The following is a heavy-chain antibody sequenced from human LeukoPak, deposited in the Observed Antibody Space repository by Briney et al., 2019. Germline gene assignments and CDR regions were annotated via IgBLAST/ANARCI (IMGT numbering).Heavy chain of an antibody. J-gene: IGHJ4*02. CDR3: ARQSRGPYYDILTGYYNYFDY. V-gene: IGHV4-34*01. Sequence: PSETLSLTCAVYGGSFSGYYWSWIRQPPGKGLEWIGEINHSGSTNYNPSLKSRVTISVDTSKNQFSLKLSSVTAADTAVYYCARQSRGPYYDILTGYYNYFDYWGQGTLVTVSS. CDR1: GGSFSGYY. CDR2: INHSGST. D-gene: IGHD3-9*01.